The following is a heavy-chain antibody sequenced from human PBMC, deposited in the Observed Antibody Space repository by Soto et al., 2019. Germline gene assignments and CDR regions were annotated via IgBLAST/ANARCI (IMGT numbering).Heavy chain of an antibody. Sequence: GESLKISCKGSGYSFTSYWIGWVRQMPGKGLEWMGIIYPGDSDTRYSPSFQGQVTISADKSISTAYLQWSSLKASDTAMYYCARRPDRSSSWYWFDPWGQRTPVTVSS. CDR2: IYPGDSDT. J-gene: IGHJ5*02. D-gene: IGHD6-13*01. CDR1: GYSFTSYW. V-gene: IGHV5-51*01. CDR3: ARRPDRSSSWYWFDP.